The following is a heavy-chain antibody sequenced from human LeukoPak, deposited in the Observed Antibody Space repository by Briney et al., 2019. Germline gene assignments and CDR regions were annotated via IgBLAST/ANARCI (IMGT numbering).Heavy chain of an antibody. J-gene: IGHJ4*02. Sequence: GGSLRLSCAASGFTVSNNYMSWVRQAPGKGLEWVSDIYGGGTTYYADSVKGRFTISRDNSKNTLYLQMNSLRAEDTAVYYCARSKSSGYYHGDDPYVDYWGQGTLVTVSS. V-gene: IGHV3-53*01. CDR3: ARSKSSGYYHGDDPYVDY. D-gene: IGHD3-22*01. CDR1: GFTVSNNY. CDR2: IYGGGTT.